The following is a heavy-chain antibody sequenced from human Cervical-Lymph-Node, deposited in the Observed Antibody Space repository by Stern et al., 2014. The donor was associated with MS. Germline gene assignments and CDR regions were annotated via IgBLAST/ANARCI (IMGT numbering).Heavy chain of an antibody. CDR2: IVVGSGNT. Sequence: PLVQSGPEVRKPGPSVKVSCTASGFTFNNSAVQWVRQARGQRLAWVGWIVVGSGNTIYAQQFQERVTISRDMSTNTAYMALSSLRSEDTAVYYCATGILGATPLFAHWGQGSLVTVSS. V-gene: IGHV1-58*01. CDR1: GFTFNNSA. CDR3: ATGILGATPLFAH. D-gene: IGHD1-26*01. J-gene: IGHJ4*02.